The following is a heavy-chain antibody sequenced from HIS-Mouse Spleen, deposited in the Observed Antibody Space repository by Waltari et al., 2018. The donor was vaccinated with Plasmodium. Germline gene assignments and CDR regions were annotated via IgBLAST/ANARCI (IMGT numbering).Heavy chain of an antibody. V-gene: IGHV3-7*01. CDR2: IKKDGSEK. CDR3: ASSWYWYFDL. J-gene: IGHJ2*01. D-gene: IGHD6-13*01. CDR1: GFPFRSYG. Sequence: EVQLVESGGGLVQPGVSLSLSCSASGFPFRSYGMSWVRKAPGKGLEWVANIKKDGSEKYYVDSVKGRFTISRDNAKNSLYLQMNSLRAEDTAVYYCASSWYWYFDLWGRGTLVTVSS.